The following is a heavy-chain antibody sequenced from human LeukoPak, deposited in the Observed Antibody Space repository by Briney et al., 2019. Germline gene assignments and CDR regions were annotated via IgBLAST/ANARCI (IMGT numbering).Heavy chain of an antibody. J-gene: IGHJ5*02. CDR2: IYESGST. D-gene: IGHD2-15*01. CDR3: ARRGRVEGYCSGGSCYWFDP. V-gene: IGHV4-38-2*02. Sequence: SETLSLTCTVSGYSISSGYYWGWIRQPPGQGLEWIGSIYESGSTYYNPSLKSRVTISVDTSKNQFSLRMNSVTAADTAVYYCARRGRVEGYCSGGSCYWFDPWGQGTLVTVSS. CDR1: GYSISSGYY.